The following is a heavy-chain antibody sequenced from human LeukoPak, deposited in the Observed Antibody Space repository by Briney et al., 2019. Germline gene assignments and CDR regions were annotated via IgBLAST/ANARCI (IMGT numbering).Heavy chain of an antibody. CDR1: GGSISSSNW. CDR3: ARGNDYGDYADAFDI. Sequence: PSETLSLTCAVSGGSISSSNWWSWVRQPPGKGLEWIGEIYHSGSTNYNPSLKSRVTISVDKSKNQFSLKLGSVTAADTAVYYCARGNDYGDYADAFDIWGQGTMVTVSS. CDR2: IYHSGST. V-gene: IGHV4-4*02. J-gene: IGHJ3*02. D-gene: IGHD4-17*01.